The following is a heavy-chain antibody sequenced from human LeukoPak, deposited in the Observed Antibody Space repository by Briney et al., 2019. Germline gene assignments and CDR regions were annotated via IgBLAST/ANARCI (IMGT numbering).Heavy chain of an antibody. CDR1: GYTFTSYD. CDR2: TNPNSGNT. Sequence: ASVKVSCKASGYTFTSYDINWVRQATGQGLEWMGWTNPNSGNTGYAQKFQGRVTMTRNTSISTAYMGLSGLRSEDTAVYYCARSRRVWGSYRHFDYWGQGTLVTVSS. V-gene: IGHV1-8*01. D-gene: IGHD3-16*02. J-gene: IGHJ4*02. CDR3: ARSRRVWGSYRHFDY.